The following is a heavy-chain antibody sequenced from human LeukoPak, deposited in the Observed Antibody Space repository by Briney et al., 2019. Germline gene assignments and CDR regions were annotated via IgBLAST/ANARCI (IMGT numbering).Heavy chain of an antibody. CDR2: IYYSGST. V-gene: IGHV4-61*01. CDR3: AREERYGSSYDY. J-gene: IGHJ4*02. Sequence: PSETLSLTCVVSGYSISSGYHWGWIRQPPGKGLEWIGYIYYSGSTNYNPSLKSRVTISVDTSKNQFSLKLSSVTAADTAVYYCAREERYGSSYDYWGQGTLVTVSS. CDR1: GYSISSGYH. D-gene: IGHD3-10*01.